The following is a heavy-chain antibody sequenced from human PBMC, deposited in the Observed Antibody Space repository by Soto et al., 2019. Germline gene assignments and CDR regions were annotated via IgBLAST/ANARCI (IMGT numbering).Heavy chain of an antibody. J-gene: IGHJ4*02. CDR1: GFTFSSYS. D-gene: IGHD6-19*01. CDR3: ARDLFSSGWYTGPFDY. Sequence: GGSLRLSCAASGFTFSSYSMNWVRQAPGKGLEWVSSVSSSSSYIYYADSVKGRFTISRDNAKNSLYLQMNSLRAEDTAVYYCARDLFSSGWYTGPFDYWGQGTLVTVSS. V-gene: IGHV3-21*01. CDR2: VSSSSSYI.